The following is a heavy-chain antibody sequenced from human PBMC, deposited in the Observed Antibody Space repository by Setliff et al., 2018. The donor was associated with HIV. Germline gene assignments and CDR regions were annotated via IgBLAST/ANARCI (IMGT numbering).Heavy chain of an antibody. D-gene: IGHD3-22*01. Sequence: ASVKVSCKASGGSFSDYAITWVRQAPGQGLEWMGWINPNSGGTNYAQIFQGRVTMTRDTSISTAYMELSRLRSDDTAVYYCARPGYSGYYRDEYFQHWGQGTPVTVSS. J-gene: IGHJ1*01. V-gene: IGHV1-2*02. CDR1: GGSFSDYA. CDR3: ARPGYSGYYRDEYFQH. CDR2: INPNSGGT.